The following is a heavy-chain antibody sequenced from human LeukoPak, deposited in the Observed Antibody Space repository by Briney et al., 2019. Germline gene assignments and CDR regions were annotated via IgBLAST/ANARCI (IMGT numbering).Heavy chain of an antibody. CDR2: ISGSGERT. CDR1: GFTFNSYA. V-gene: IGHV3-23*01. D-gene: IGHD1-26*01. J-gene: IGHJ4*02. Sequence: GGSLRLSCAASGFTFNSYAVSWVRQAPGKGLQWVSVISGSGERTDYADSVKGRFTISRDNSKNTLYLQMNSLRAEDTAVYYCAKGGWELLASDYWGQGTLVTVSS. CDR3: AKGGWELLASDY.